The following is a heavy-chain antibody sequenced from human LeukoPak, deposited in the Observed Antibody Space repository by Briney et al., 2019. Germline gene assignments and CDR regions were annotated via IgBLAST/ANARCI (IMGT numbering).Heavy chain of an antibody. CDR1: GFTFSSYA. CDR2: ISYDGSNK. D-gene: IGHD4-17*01. CDR3: ARDTDYRDYPPDY. V-gene: IGHV3-30-3*01. Sequence: GGSLRLSCAASGFTFSSYAMHWVRQAPGKGLEWVAVISYDGSNKYYADSVKGRFTISRDNSKNTLYLQMNSLRAEDTAVYYCARDTDYRDYPPDYWGQGTLVTVSS. J-gene: IGHJ4*02.